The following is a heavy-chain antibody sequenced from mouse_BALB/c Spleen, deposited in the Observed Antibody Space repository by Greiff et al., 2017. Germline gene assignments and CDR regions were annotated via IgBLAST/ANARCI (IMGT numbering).Heavy chain of an antibody. CDR2: INPSTGYT. J-gene: IGHJ2*01. V-gene: IGHV1-7*01. CDR1: GYTFTSYW. CDR3: ARGIDFDY. Sequence: VQLQESGAELAKPGASVKMSCKASGYTFTSYWMHWVKQRPGQGLEWIGYINPSTGYTEYNQKFKDKATLTADKSSSTAYMQLSSLTSEDSAVYYCARGIDFDYWGQGTTLTVSS.